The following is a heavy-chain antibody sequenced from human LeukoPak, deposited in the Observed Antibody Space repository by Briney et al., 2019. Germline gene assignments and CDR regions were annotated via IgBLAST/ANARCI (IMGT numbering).Heavy chain of an antibody. D-gene: IGHD5-12*01. V-gene: IGHV4-39*01. Sequence: SETLSLTCTVSAGSFISSSHHWGWIRQSPGKGLEWIGTVYYGRTTYYNSSLDGRVTISLDTSANHFSLQLNSVTAADTAVYYCVRHDGRGGATMGAFDSWGQGSLVTVSS. CDR1: AGSFISSSHH. CDR2: VYYGRTT. CDR3: VRHDGRGGATMGAFDS. J-gene: IGHJ5*01.